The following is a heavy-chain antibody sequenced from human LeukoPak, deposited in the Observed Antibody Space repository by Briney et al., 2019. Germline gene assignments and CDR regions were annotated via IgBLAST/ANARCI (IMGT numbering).Heavy chain of an antibody. V-gene: IGHV2-70*11. Sequence: SGPALVKPTQTLTLTCTFSGFSLSTSGMCVSWIRQPPGKALEWLARIDWDDDKYYSTSLKTRLTISKDTSKNQVVLTMTNMDPVDTATYYCARIAVGGYSYGFHFDYWGQGTLVTVSS. CDR1: GFSLSTSGMC. CDR3: ARIAVGGYSYGFHFDY. CDR2: IDWDDDK. D-gene: IGHD5-18*01. J-gene: IGHJ4*02.